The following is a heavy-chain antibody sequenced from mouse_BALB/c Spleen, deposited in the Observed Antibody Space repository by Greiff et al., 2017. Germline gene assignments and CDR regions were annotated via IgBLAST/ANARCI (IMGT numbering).Heavy chain of an antibody. CDR1: GFTFSSFG. J-gene: IGHJ3*01. CDR2: ISTGSSTI. Sequence: EVQLVESGGGLVQPGGSRKLSCAASGFTFSSFGMHWVRQAPEKGLEWVAYISTGSSTIYYADTVKGRFTISRDNPKNTLFLQMTRLRSEDTAMYYCTRPDYGSSYGFAYWGQGTLVTVSA. D-gene: IGHD1-1*01. V-gene: IGHV5-17*02. CDR3: TRPDYGSSYGFAY.